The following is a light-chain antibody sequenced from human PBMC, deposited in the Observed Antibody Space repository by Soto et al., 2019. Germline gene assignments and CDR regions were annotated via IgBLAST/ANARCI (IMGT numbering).Light chain of an antibody. CDR3: QQYNNWPPGT. CDR1: HSIAGS. V-gene: IGKV3-15*01. CDR2: DAS. Sequence: EIVMTQSPATLSASLGERATLSCWASHSIAGSLAWYQQKPGQAPRLLIYDASTRATGIPARFSGSGSGTEFTLTISSLQSEDFAVYYCQQYNNWPPGTFGQGTKVEVK. J-gene: IGKJ1*01.